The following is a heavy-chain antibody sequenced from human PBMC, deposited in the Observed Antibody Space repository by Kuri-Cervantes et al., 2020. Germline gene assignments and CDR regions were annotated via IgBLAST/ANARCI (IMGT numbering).Heavy chain of an antibody. CDR1: GGSISSGGYY. CDR3: ARLIPNYDFWSGYYWGAYYFDY. D-gene: IGHD3-3*01. J-gene: IGHJ4*02. V-gene: IGHV4-31*02. CDR2: IYYSGST. Sequence: SCTVSGGSISSGGYYWSWIRQHPGKGLEWIGYIYYSGSTYYNPSLKSRVTISVDTSKNQFSLKLSSVTAADTAVYYCARLIPNYDFWSGYYWGAYYFDYWGQGTLVTVSS.